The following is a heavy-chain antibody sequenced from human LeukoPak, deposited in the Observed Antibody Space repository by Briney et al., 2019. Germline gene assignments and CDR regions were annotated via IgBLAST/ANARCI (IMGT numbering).Heavy chain of an antibody. J-gene: IGHJ4*02. CDR1: DDSISRRGYY. D-gene: IGHD5/OR15-5a*01. V-gene: IGHV4-31*03. CDR3: ANSLPTVSTRNYFDY. CDR2: IYYNGRSGNT. Sequence: SETLSLTCSVSDDSISRRGYYWSWIRQRPGMGLEWMGYIYYNGRSGNTYYNLALKSRVTMSIDTGEKHFPLRLTSVTAADTAVYYCANSLPTVSTRNYFDYWGQGTLVTVSS.